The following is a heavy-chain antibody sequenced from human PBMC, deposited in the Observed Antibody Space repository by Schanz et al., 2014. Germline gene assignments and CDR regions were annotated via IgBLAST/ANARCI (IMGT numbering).Heavy chain of an antibody. D-gene: IGHD1-1*01. V-gene: IGHV3-23*04. J-gene: IGHJ4*02. Sequence: EVQVVESGGGLVQPGGSLRLSCEASGFTLTSYALTWVRQAPGKGLEWVAGISGSGGSTDYADSVKGRFIIPRDNSKNTLYLQMNSLKTEDTAMYYCVRGRTATTYTNFDLWGQGTLVTVSS. CDR2: ISGSGGST. CDR3: VRGRTATTYTNFDL. CDR1: GFTLTSYA.